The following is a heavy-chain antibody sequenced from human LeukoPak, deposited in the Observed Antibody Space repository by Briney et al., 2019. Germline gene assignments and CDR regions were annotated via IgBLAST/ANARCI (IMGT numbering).Heavy chain of an antibody. CDR2: ISASGGST. CDR1: GFTFSSSA. D-gene: IGHD2-15*01. Sequence: GSLRLSCAASGFTFSSSAMSWVRQVPGKGLEWVSGISASGGSTYYADSVKGRFTISRDNSKNTLYLQMNSLRAEDTAVYYCAKQLGYCSDGSCYFPYWGQGTLVTVSS. J-gene: IGHJ4*02. V-gene: IGHV3-23*01. CDR3: AKQLGYCSDGSCYFPY.